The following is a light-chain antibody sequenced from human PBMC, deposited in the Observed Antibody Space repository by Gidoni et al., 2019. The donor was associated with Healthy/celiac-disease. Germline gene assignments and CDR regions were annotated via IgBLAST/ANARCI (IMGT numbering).Light chain of an antibody. Sequence: DILLTQSPATLSLSAGERATLSCRASQSVSSYLTWYQQKPGKAPRLLIYDASNRDTGIPARFSGSGSGTDFTLTISSLQPEDVAVYYCQRRSNSPPLTFGGGTKVEIK. J-gene: IGKJ4*01. CDR2: DAS. V-gene: IGKV3-11*01. CDR3: QRRSNSPPLT. CDR1: QSVSSY.